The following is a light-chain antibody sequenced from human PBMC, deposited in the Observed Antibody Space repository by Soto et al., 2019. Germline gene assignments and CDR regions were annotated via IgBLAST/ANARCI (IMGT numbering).Light chain of an antibody. CDR3: SSYTSSNTLEV. CDR1: SSDVGGSNY. CDR2: EVS. J-gene: IGLJ1*01. V-gene: IGLV2-14*01. Sequence: QSVLIQPASVSGSPGQSITISCIGTSSDVGGSNYVSWYQHHPHRAPKLLIFEVSYRPSGVSNRFSGSKSGNTASLTISGLQAEDEADYYCSSYTSSNTLEVFGIGTKVTVL.